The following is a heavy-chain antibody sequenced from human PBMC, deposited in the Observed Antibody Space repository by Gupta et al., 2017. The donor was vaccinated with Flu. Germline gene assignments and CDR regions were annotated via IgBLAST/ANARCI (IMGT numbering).Heavy chain of an antibody. CDR3: ARANWNYDDY. D-gene: IGHD3-3*01. J-gene: IGHJ4*02. CDR1: GYTFRNYD. CDR2: MNTNSGNT. V-gene: IGHV1-8*01. Sequence: GYTFRNYDINWVRQATGQGLEWMGWMNTNSGNTGYTQKFQGRATMTRNTSTDTAYMELSGLTSEDTAVYYCARANWNYDDYWGQGTLVTVSS.